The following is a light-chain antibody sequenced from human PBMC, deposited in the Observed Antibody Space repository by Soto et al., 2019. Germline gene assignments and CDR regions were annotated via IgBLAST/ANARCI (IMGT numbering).Light chain of an antibody. V-gene: IGKV3-11*01. J-gene: IGKJ5*01. CDR1: QSVSSH. CDR2: DAS. Sequence: EIVLTQSPATLSLSPGERATVSCRASQSVSSHLAWYQQKRGQAPRLLIYDASSRASGIPARFSGSGSGTDFTLTISSLEPEDFAVYYCQQGGNWPLTFEQGTRLEIK. CDR3: QQGGNWPLT.